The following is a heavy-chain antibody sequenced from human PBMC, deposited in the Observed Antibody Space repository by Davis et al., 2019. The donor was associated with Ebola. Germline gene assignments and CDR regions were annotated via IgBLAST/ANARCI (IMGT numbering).Heavy chain of an antibody. CDR3: ANRRLGYSSSWPDYFDY. CDR1: GFTFSSYA. V-gene: IGHV3-23*01. Sequence: PGGSLRLSCAASGFTFSSYAMSWVRQAPGKGLEWVSAISGSGGSTYYADSVKGRFTISRDNSKNTLYLQMNSLRAEDTAVYYCANRRLGYSSSWPDYFDYWGQGTLVTVSS. J-gene: IGHJ4*02. D-gene: IGHD6-13*01. CDR2: ISGSGGST.